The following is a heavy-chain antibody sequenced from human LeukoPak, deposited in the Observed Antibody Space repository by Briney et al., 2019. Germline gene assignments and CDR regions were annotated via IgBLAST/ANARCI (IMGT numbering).Heavy chain of an antibody. V-gene: IGHV3-49*03. CDR1: GFTFGDYG. D-gene: IGHD3-22*01. CDR2: IRSKVHSGTT. CDR3: SSSHSSGPYYFDY. J-gene: IGHJ4*02. Sequence: GGSLRLSCTTSGFTFGDYGMSWFRQAPGKGLEWVGFIRSKVHSGTTEYAVSVKGRFTISRDDSKSIAYLQMNSLKIEDTAVYYCSSSHSSGPYYFDYWGQGTLATVSS.